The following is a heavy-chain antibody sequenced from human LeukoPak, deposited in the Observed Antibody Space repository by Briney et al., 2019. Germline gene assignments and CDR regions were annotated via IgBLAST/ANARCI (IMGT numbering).Heavy chain of an antibody. V-gene: IGHV4-59*08. D-gene: IGHD5-24*01. CDR2: IYYSGST. J-gene: IGHJ5*02. CDR3: ARHPSGRMWLQQGGWFDH. CDR1: GGSISSYY. Sequence: SETLSLTCTVSGGSISSYYWSWIRQPPGKGLEWIGYIYYSGSTNYNPSLKSRVTISVDTSKNQFSLKLTSVTAADTAVYYCARHPSGRMWLQQGGWFDHWGQGTLVTVSS.